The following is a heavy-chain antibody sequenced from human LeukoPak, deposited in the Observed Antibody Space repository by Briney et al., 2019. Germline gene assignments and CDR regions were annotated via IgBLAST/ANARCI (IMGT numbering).Heavy chain of an antibody. D-gene: IGHD1-14*01. CDR2: INQDGSRK. J-gene: IGHJ4*02. CDR3: ARDFSWTGGYFDY. V-gene: IGHV3-7*01. Sequence: GGSLRLSCAAPGFTFSSFWMSWVRQAPGEGLEWVANINQDGSRKYYLDSVKGRFTISRDNAKSSLYLQMNNLRAEDTAVYYCARDFSWTGGYFDYWGQGTLVTVSS. CDR1: GFTFSSFW.